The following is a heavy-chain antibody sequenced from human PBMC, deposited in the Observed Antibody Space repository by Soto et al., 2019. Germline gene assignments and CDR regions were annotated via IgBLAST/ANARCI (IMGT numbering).Heavy chain of an antibody. J-gene: IGHJ4*02. Sequence: QVQLQESGPGLVKPSQTLSLTCTVSGGSISSGGYYWTWIRQHPGKGLEWIGYIYFSGSADYNPSLKSRVVMSLETSTNQLSLTVRSVTAADTAVYYCARGAYSRSSGSYYFDYWGQGALVTVSS. D-gene: IGHD6-6*01. CDR1: GGSISSGGYY. CDR2: IYFSGSA. V-gene: IGHV4-31*03. CDR3: ARGAYSRSSGSYYFDY.